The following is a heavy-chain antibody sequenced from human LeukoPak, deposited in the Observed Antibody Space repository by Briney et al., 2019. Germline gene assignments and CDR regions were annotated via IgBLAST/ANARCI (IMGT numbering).Heavy chain of an antibody. CDR3: ARAGGYCSSTSCYRHMDV. Sequence: SAKVSCKQSGGTFSSYAISWVREAPRQGLEWMGGIIPIFGTANYAQKFQGRVTITTDESTSTAYMELSSLRSEDTAVYYCARAGGYCSSTSCYRHMDVWGKGTTVTVSS. CDR2: IIPIFGTA. D-gene: IGHD2-2*02. J-gene: IGHJ6*03. CDR1: GGTFSSYA. V-gene: IGHV1-69*05.